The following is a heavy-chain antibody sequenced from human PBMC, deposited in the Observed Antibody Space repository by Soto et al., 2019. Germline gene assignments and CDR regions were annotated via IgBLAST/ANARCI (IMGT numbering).Heavy chain of an antibody. CDR1: GGSFSGYY. V-gene: IGHV4-34*01. D-gene: IGHD3-3*01. CDR2: INHSGST. J-gene: IGHJ4*02. Sequence: SETLSLTCAVYGGSFSGYYWSWIRQPPGKGLEWIGEINHSGSTNYNPSLKSRVTISVDTSKNQFSLKLSSVTAADTAVYYCARSGLLGSIFGVAPLDYWGQGTLVTVSS. CDR3: ARSGLLGSIFGVAPLDY.